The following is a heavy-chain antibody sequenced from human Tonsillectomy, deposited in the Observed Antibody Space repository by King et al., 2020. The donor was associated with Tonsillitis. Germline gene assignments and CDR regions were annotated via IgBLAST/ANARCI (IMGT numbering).Heavy chain of an antibody. D-gene: IGHD3-10*01. J-gene: IGHJ6*02. V-gene: IGHV3-30*18. CDR3: AKGYGSGNYYYHFGMDV. Sequence: VQLVESGGGVVQPGRSLRLYCAASGFTFSSYGMHWVRQAPGKGLEWVAVISYDGSNKYYADSVKGRFTISRDISNNTLYLQMNSLRAEDTAVYYCAKGYGSGNYYYHFGMDVWGQGTTVTVSS. CDR1: GFTFSSYG. CDR2: ISYDGSNK.